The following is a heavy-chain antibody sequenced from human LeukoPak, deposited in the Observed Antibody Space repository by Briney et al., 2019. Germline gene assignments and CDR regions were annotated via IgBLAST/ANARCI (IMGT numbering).Heavy chain of an antibody. CDR3: AKPHDSYDSSGSLDY. J-gene: IGHJ4*02. CDR2: IRYDVSNK. CDR1: GFTFSSYG. Sequence: GGSLRLSCAASGFTFSSYGMHWVRQAPGKGLEWVAFIRYDVSNKYYADSVKGRFTISRDNSKNALYLQMNSLRAEDTAVYYCAKPHDSYDSSGSLDYWGQGTLVTVSS. V-gene: IGHV3-30*02. D-gene: IGHD3-22*01.